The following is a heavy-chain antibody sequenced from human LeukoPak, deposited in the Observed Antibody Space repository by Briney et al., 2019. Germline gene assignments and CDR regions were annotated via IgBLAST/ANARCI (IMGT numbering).Heavy chain of an antibody. Sequence: GVSLSLSCVACGFTFRRYIMNGVRQAPGKGLAWVSSISKSSGYIEYTDSVKGRFTIPRDKAKITLYLQMNSMKAAETAVYYCARDKRAIFGVVIRYDYWGQGTLVTVSS. J-gene: IGHJ4*02. CDR2: ISKSSGYI. CDR1: GFTFRRYI. CDR3: ARDKRAIFGVVIRYDY. D-gene: IGHD3-3*01. V-gene: IGHV3-21*01.